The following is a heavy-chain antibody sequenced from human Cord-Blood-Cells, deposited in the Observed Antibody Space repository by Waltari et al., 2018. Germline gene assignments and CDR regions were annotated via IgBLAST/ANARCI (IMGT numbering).Heavy chain of an antibody. CDR3: AREGQQLNYYHGMSV. V-gene: IGHV3-7*01. Sequence: EVQLVVSGGGLVQPGGCLRLSCPAAGFSFSSYWMGWVSQAPGKGLGWVPNIKRDGREKYNVDSVKGRFTIAVDNAKNSLYLQMNRMRAEDPSVYYCAREGQQLNYYHGMSVWRQGTTVTVSS. CDR1: GFSFSSYW. CDR2: IKRDGREK. J-gene: IGHJ6*02. D-gene: IGHD6-13*01.